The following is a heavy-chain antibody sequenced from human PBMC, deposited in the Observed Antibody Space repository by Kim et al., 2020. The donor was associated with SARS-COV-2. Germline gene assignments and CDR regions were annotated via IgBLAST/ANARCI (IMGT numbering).Heavy chain of an antibody. J-gene: IGHJ4*01. CDR3: ARASVSLGGGYTCVY. Sequence: GGSLRLSCAASGFTFSSYWMHWVRQAPGQGLVWVSRVNPDGSSTTYADSVKGRFTISRDNAKNTLFLQMNSLSAEDTAVYYCARASVSLGGGYTCVYWG. V-gene: IGHV3-74*01. CDR2: VNPDGSST. CDR1: GFTFSSYW. D-gene: IGHD5-12*01.